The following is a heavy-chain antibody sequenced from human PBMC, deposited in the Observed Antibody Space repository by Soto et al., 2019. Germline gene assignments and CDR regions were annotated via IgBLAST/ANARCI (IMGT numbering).Heavy chain of an antibody. CDR2: INPNSGGT. J-gene: IGHJ5*02. V-gene: IGHV1-2*04. D-gene: IGHD6-6*01. CDR3: ARGRPPNTSVLAARRRVAWFDP. CDR1: GYTFTGYY. Sequence: ASVKVSCKASGYTFTGYYMHWVRQAPGQGLEWMGWINPNSGGTNYAQKFQGWVTMTRDTSISTAYMELSRLRSDDTAVYYCARGRPPNTSVLAARRRVAWFDPWGQGTLVTVSS.